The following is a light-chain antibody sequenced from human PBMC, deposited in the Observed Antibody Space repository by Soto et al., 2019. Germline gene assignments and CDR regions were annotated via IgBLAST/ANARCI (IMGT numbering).Light chain of an antibody. J-gene: IGKJ1*01. CDR3: QQYDSFSKT. V-gene: IGKV1-5*01. CDR2: DAS. CDR1: QSIRSW. Sequence: DIQMTQSPSTLSASVGDRVTITCRASQSIRSWLAWYQQKPGKAPQLLIYDASNLESGVPSRFSGSGSGTEFTLTISSLQPDDFATSYCQQYDSFSKTFGRGTKVDVK.